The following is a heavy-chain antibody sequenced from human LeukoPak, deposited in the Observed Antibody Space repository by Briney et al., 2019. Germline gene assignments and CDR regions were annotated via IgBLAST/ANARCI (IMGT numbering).Heavy chain of an antibody. CDR1: GGSIGSYY. CDR3: ARDGVAGGFDY. J-gene: IGHJ4*02. Sequence: SETLSLTCTVSGGSIGSYYWNWIRQPPGKGLEWIGYIHYSGSTNHNASLKSRVTISVDTSKNQFSLKLSSVTAADTAVYYCARDGVAGGFDYWGQGTLVTVSS. CDR2: IHYSGST. D-gene: IGHD6-19*01. V-gene: IGHV4-59*01.